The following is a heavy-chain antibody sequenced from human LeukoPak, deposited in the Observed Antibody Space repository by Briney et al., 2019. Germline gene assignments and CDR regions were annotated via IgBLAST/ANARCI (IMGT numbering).Heavy chain of an antibody. D-gene: IGHD5-24*01. V-gene: IGHV3-48*04. CDR1: GFTFSSYG. CDR3: ATIRRDGYNNVDY. Sequence: KSGGSLRLSCAASGFTFSSYGMHWVRRAPGKGLEWVSYISSGGTTYYADSVKGRFTISRDNAKSSLYLQMNSLRAEDTAIYYCATIRRDGYNNVDYWGQGTLVTVSS. CDR2: ISSGGTT. J-gene: IGHJ4*02.